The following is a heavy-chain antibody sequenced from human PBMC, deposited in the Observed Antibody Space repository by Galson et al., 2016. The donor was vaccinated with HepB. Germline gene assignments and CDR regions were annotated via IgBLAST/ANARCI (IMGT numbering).Heavy chain of an antibody. Sequence: TLSLTCTVSGGSVSSADYYWSWIRQHAGKGLEWIGYIYYSGSTYYNPSLKSRVTVSIDTSKNQFSLKMTSVTAADTAVYYCAKNGAWCLEYLGQGTLVTVSS. CDR1: GGSVSSADYY. D-gene: IGHD6-19*01. CDR3: AKNGAWCLEY. V-gene: IGHV4-31*03. CDR2: IYYSGST. J-gene: IGHJ4*02.